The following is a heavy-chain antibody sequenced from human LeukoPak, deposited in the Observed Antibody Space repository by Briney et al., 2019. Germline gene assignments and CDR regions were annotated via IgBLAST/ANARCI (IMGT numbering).Heavy chain of an antibody. J-gene: IGHJ4*02. Sequence: ASVKVSCKASGYTFTSYGISWVRQAPGQRLEWMGWINAGNGNTKYSQKFQGRVTITRDTSASTAYMELSSLRSEDTAVYYCARAVDSGYDWGYSSGCGYWGQGTLVTVSS. CDR3: ARAVDSGYDWGYSSGCGY. V-gene: IGHV1-3*01. CDR2: INAGNGNT. CDR1: GYTFTSYG. D-gene: IGHD6-19*01.